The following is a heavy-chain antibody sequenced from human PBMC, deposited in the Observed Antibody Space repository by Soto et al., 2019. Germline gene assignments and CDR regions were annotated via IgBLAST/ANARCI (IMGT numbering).Heavy chain of an antibody. CDR3: AKDSRAARPLPRY. V-gene: IGHV3-30*18. D-gene: IGHD6-6*01. Sequence: GGSLRLSCAASGFTFSSYGMHWVRQAPGKGLEWVAVISYDGSNKYYADSVKGRFTISRDNSKNTLYLQMNSLRAEDTAVYYCAKDSRAARPLPRYWGQGTLVTVSS. J-gene: IGHJ4*02. CDR1: GFTFSSYG. CDR2: ISYDGSNK.